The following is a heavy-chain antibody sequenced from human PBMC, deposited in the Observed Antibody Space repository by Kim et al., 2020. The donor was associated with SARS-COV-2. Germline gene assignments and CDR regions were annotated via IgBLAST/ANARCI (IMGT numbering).Heavy chain of an antibody. V-gene: IGHV7-4-1*02. J-gene: IGHJ6*02. Sequence: ASVKVSCKASGYDFTNYGMNWVRQAPGQGLEWMGWINTDTGNPTYAPGFEGRFVFSLDTSVRTTYLKISDLKAEDTATYYCARDGGYRESGGYYYYYGLDVWGQGPTVTVSS. CDR2: INTDTGNP. CDR3: ARDGGYRESGGYYYYYGLDV. CDR1: GYDFTNYG. D-gene: IGHD2-15*01.